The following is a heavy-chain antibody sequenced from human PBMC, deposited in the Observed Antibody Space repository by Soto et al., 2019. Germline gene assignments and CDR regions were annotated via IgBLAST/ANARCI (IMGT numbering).Heavy chain of an antibody. D-gene: IGHD1-1*01. J-gene: IGHJ4*02. CDR1: GFTFSSYS. Sequence: EVQLVESGGGLVQPGGSMRLSCAASGFTFSSYSMNWVLQAPGKGLEWVSYISSSSSTIYYADSVKGRFTISRDNAKNSLYLQMNSLRDEDTAVYYCARGKDWNDVFDYWGQGTLVTVSS. V-gene: IGHV3-48*02. CDR3: ARGKDWNDVFDY. CDR2: ISSSSSTI.